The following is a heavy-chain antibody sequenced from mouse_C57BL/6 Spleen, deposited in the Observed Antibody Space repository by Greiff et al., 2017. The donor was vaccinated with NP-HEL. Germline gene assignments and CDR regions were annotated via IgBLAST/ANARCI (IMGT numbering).Heavy chain of an antibody. CDR2: IYPGDGDT. CDR3: SRQYYGISYYFDY. CDR1: GYAFSSSW. Sequence: VQLQQSGPELVKPGASVKISCKASGYAFSSSWMNWVKQRPGTGLEWIGRIYPGDGDTNYNGKFKGKSTLTADKSSSTAYMQLSSLTSEDSAVYFCSRQYYGISYYFDYWGQGTTLTVSS. V-gene: IGHV1-82*01. J-gene: IGHJ2*01. D-gene: IGHD1-1*01.